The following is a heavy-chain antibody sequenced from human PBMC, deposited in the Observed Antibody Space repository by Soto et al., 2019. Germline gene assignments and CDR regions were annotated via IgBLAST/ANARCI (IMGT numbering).Heavy chain of an antibody. V-gene: IGHV3-30-3*01. CDR2: ISYDGSNK. D-gene: IGHD2-15*01. J-gene: IGHJ6*02. CDR1: GFTFSSYA. CDR3: ARAVVAATHYYYYYGMDV. Sequence: PGGSLRLSCAASGFTFSSYAMHWVRQAPGKGLEWVAVISYDGSNKYYADSVKGRFTISRDNSKNTLYLQMNSLRAEDTAVYYCARAVVAATHYYYYYGMDVWGQGTTVTVSS.